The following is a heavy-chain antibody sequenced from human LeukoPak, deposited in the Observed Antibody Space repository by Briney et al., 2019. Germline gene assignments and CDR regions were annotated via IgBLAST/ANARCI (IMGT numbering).Heavy chain of an antibody. CDR3: ARSSYSSSSSV. CDR1: GFTFSGFW. CDR2: INSDGSGG. D-gene: IGHD6-6*01. J-gene: IGHJ3*01. V-gene: IGHV3-7*03. Sequence: GGSLRLSCAVSGFTFSGFWMSWSRQAPGKGLEWVASINSDGSGGCYADVVKGRFTISRDNAKNSLYLQINSLKAEDTAVYYCARSSYSSSSSVWGQGTMVTVSS.